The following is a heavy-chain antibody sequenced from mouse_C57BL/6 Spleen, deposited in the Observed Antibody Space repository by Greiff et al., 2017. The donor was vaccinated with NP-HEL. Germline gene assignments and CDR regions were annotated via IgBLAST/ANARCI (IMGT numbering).Heavy chain of an antibody. CDR1: VFTFSSYA. J-gene: IGHJ2*01. V-gene: IGHV5-4*01. CDR3: AREGLRDYFDY. CDR2: ISDGGSYT. Sequence: EVMLVESGGGLVKPGGSLKLSCAASVFTFSSYAMSWVRQTPEKRLEWVATISDGGSYTYYPDNVKGRFTISRDNAKNNLYLQMSHLKSEDTAMYYCAREGLRDYFDYWGQGTTLTVSS. D-gene: IGHD2-4*01.